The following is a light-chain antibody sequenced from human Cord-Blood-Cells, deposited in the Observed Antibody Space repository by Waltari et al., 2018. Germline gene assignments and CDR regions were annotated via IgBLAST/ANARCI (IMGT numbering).Light chain of an antibody. Sequence: DIQMTQSPSSLSASVGDRVTITCRASQSISSYLNWYQQKPGKAPKLLIYAASSLQSGVPSRVSGSGSGTDCTLTISSMQPEDFATYYWLPHNSYPPSFGQGTKLEIK. J-gene: IGKJ2*03. CDR1: QSISSY. CDR2: AAS. V-gene: IGKV1-39*01. CDR3: LPHNSYPPS.